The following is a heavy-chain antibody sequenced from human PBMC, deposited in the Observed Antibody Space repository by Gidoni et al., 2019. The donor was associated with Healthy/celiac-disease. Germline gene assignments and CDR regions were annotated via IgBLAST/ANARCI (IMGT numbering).Heavy chain of an antibody. CDR3: AKEGGVAMIGYFDY. D-gene: IGHD5-12*01. Sequence: EVQLLESGGGLVQPGGSLRLSCAGPGFPFSNYAMNWVRQAPGKGLEWVSLISNSGASTYYADSVKGRFTVSRDNSKNTVYLQMNSLRAEDTAVYYCAKEGGVAMIGYFDYWGQGTLITVSS. CDR2: ISNSGAST. V-gene: IGHV3-23*01. J-gene: IGHJ4*02. CDR1: GFPFSNYA.